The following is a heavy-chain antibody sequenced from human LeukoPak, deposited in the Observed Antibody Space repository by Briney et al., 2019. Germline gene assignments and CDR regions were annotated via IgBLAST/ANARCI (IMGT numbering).Heavy chain of an antibody. CDR3: ASDPYYYDSSGYYDWSYYFDY. CDR2: ISYDGSNK. J-gene: IGHJ4*02. CDR1: GFTFSSYA. D-gene: IGHD3-22*01. V-gene: IGHV3-30-3*01. Sequence: PGGSLRLSCAASGFTFSSYAMHWVRQAPGKGLEWVAVISYDGSNKYYADSVKGRFTISRDNSKNTLYLQMNSLRAEDTAVYYCASDPYYYDSSGYYDWSYYFDYWGQGTLVTVSS.